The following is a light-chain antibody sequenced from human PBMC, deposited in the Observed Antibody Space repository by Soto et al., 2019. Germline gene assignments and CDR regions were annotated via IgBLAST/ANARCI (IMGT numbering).Light chain of an antibody. J-gene: IGKJ4*01. CDR3: QQYGSSPLT. Sequence: ENVLTQSPGTLSLSPGERASLSFRASQSVSSSYLAWYQQKPGQAPRLLIYGASSRATGIPDRFSGSGSGTDFTLTISRLEPEDFVVYYCQQYGSSPLTFGGGTKVDIK. CDR2: GAS. V-gene: IGKV3-20*01. CDR1: QSVSSSY.